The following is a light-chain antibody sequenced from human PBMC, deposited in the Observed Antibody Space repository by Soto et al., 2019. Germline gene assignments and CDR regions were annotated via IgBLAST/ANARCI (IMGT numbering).Light chain of an antibody. Sequence: EIVMTQSPATLSVSPVERDTLSCRFSQSVSSIYLSWYQQKPGQAPRLLIYDASTRATGIPARFSGSGSGTDFTLTISSLQSEDLAVYYGQQYNNWPPMTFGQGTKVDNK. CDR1: QSVSSIY. CDR3: QQYNNWPPMT. V-gene: IGKV3D-15*01. CDR2: DAS. J-gene: IGKJ1*01.